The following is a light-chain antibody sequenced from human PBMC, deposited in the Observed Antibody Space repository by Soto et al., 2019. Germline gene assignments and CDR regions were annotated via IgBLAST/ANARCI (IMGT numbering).Light chain of an antibody. CDR1: RSISIY. CDR3: QQTYTTPEIT. V-gene: IGKV1-39*01. Sequence: DIQMTQSPSSLSASVGDRFTMTCRSSRSISIYLNWYQLKPGKAPNLLMYGASYLKSGVPTRFSGSGSGTDFTLTISSLQPEDFAIYYCQQTYTTPEITFGQGTRLEI. CDR2: GAS. J-gene: IGKJ5*01.